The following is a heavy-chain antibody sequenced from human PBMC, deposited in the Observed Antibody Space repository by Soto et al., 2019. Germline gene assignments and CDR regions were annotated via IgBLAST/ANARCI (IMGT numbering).Heavy chain of an antibody. Sequence: SLPCAVSYGSISSGGYSWSWIRQPPGKGLEWIGYIYHSGSTYYNPSLKSRVTISVDRSKNQFSLKLSSVTAADTAVYYCARGPPFDYWGQGTLVTVSS. CDR3: ARGPPFDY. J-gene: IGHJ4*02. CDR2: IYHSGST. V-gene: IGHV4-30-2*01. CDR1: YGSISSGGYS.